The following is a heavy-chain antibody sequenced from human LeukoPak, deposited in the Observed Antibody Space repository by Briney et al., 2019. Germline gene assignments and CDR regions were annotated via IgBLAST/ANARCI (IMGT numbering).Heavy chain of an antibody. J-gene: IGHJ4*02. CDR3: ARGYVLVWFGELLRGSTYFDY. CDR2: INHSGST. D-gene: IGHD3-10*01. CDR1: GGSFSGYY. V-gene: IGHV4-34*01. Sequence: PSETLSLTCAVYGGSFSGYYWSWIRQPPGKGLEWIGEINHSGSTNYNPSLKSRVTISVDTSKNQFSLKLNSVTAADTAVYFCARGYVLVWFGELLRGSTYFDYWGQGTLVTVSS.